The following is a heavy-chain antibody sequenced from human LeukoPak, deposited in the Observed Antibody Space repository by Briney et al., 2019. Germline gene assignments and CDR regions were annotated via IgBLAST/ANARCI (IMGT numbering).Heavy chain of an antibody. D-gene: IGHD5-24*01. Sequence: PSETLSLTCSVSGVSIGSSSYCWGWIRQPPGKGLEWIGTICYSGSTFYNPSLKSRVTLSVDTSKNQFSLKLSSVTAADTAVYYCARTENYIPEDCFDPWGQGTLVTVSP. CDR1: GVSIGSSSYC. V-gene: IGHV4-39*01. CDR2: ICYSGST. CDR3: ARTENYIPEDCFDP. J-gene: IGHJ5*02.